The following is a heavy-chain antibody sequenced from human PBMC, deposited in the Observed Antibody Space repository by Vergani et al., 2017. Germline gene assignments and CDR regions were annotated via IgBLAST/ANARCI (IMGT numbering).Heavy chain of an antibody. CDR3: ARDRGLDGDYHFDY. J-gene: IGHJ4*02. Sequence: QVQLQESGPGLVKPSETLSLTCAVSGYSISSGYYWGWIRQPPGKGLEWIGSIYHSGSTYYNPSLKSRVTISVDTSKNQFSLKLSSVTAADTAVYYCARDRGLDGDYHFDYWGQGILVTVSS. D-gene: IGHD3-10*01. CDR1: GYSISSGYY. V-gene: IGHV4-38-2*02. CDR2: IYHSGST.